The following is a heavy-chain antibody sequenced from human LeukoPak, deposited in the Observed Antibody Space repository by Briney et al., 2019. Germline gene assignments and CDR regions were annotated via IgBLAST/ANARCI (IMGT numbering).Heavy chain of an antibody. Sequence: GGSLRLSCAASGFTFSSYWMHWVRQAPGKGLEWVANIRPDGSEKYYVDSVKGRFTISRDNSRNTLDIEMNSLRPEDTAVYYCAKTSQYSSGWFDYWGQGTLVTISS. V-gene: IGHV3-7*03. CDR1: GFTFSSYW. D-gene: IGHD6-19*01. J-gene: IGHJ4*02. CDR3: AKTSQYSSGWFDY. CDR2: IRPDGSEK.